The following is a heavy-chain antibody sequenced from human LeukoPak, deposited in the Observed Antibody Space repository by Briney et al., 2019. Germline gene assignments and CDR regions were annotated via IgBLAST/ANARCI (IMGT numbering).Heavy chain of an antibody. CDR3: ARHLRGYSYVVMDV. CDR2: IYSSGST. V-gene: IGHV4-4*07. Sequence: SETLFLTCTVSGGSISSYYWSWIRQPAGKGLEWIGRIYSSGSTNYNPSLESRVSMSVDTSKNQFSLKLSSVTAADTAVYYCARHLRGYSYVVMDVWGQGTTVTVSS. CDR1: GGSISSYY. J-gene: IGHJ6*02. D-gene: IGHD5-18*01.